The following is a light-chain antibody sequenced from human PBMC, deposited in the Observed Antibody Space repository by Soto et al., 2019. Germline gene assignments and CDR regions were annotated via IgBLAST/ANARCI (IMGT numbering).Light chain of an antibody. V-gene: IGKV1-5*01. CDR2: AAS. J-gene: IGKJ1*01. CDR1: QSISSW. CDR3: PQSHIYSGT. Sequence: DIQMTQSPSTLSASVGDRVTITCRASQSISSWLAWYQQKPGKAPNLLSYAASSLQSGVPSRFSGSGSGTDFTLTINSLQPDDFAPYYCPQSHIYSGTFGQGTKVDIK.